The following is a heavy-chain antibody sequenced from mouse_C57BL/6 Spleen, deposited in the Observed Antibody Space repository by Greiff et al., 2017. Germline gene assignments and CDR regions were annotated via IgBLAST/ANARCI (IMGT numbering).Heavy chain of an antibody. CDR2: IYPGGGYT. V-gene: IGHV1-63*01. D-gene: IGHD4-1*01. CDR3: ARLGEGHSFDY. J-gene: IGHJ2*01. CDR1: GYTFTNYW. Sequence: VKLVESGAELVRPGTSVKMSCKASGYTFTNYWIGWAKQRPGHGLEWIGDIYPGGGYTNYNEKFKGKATLTADKSSSTAYMQFSSLTSEDSAIYYCARLGEGHSFDYWGQGTTLTVSS.